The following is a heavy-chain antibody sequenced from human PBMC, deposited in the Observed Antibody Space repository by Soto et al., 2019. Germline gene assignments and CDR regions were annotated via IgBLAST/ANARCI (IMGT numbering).Heavy chain of an antibody. V-gene: IGHV3-21*01. Sequence: EVQLVESGGGLVKPGGSLRLSCAASGFTFSSYSMNWVRQAPGKGLEWVSSISSSSSYIYYADSVKGRFTISRDNAKNSLYLQMNSLRAEDTAVYYCARDINQLAAPQHLWGQGTLVTVSS. CDR3: ARDINQLAAPQHL. CDR2: ISSSSSYI. J-gene: IGHJ4*02. D-gene: IGHD6-6*01. CDR1: GFTFSSYS.